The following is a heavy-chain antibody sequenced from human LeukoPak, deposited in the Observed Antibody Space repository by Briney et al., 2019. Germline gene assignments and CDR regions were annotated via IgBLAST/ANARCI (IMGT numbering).Heavy chain of an antibody. CDR3: ARQGYCSSTSCYTSMDV. Sequence: SETLSLTCTVSGGSISSSSYYWSWIRQPPGKGLEWIGYIYHSGSTNHNPSLKSRVTMSVDTSKNQFSLKLSSVTAADTAVYYCARQGYCSSTSCYTSMDVWGKGTTVTVSS. V-gene: IGHV4-61*05. D-gene: IGHD2-2*02. CDR1: GGSISSSSYY. J-gene: IGHJ6*03. CDR2: IYHSGST.